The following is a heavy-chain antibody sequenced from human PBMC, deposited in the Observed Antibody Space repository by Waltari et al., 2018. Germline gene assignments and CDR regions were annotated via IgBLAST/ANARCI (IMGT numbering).Heavy chain of an antibody. CDR1: GFTFSSYW. J-gene: IGHJ5*02. CDR2: INSDGSST. Sequence: CAASGFTFSSYWMHWVRQAPGKGLVWVSRINSDGSSTSYADSVKGRFTISRDNAKNTLYLQMNSLRAEDTAVYYCARAQNYDFWSGYYHTHNWFDPWGQGTLVTVSS. V-gene: IGHV3-74*01. CDR3: ARAQNYDFWSGYYHTHNWFDP. D-gene: IGHD3-3*01.